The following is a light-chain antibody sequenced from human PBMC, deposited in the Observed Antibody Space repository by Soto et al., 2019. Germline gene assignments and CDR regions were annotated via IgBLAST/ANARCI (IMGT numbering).Light chain of an antibody. V-gene: IGLV2-14*03. Sequence: QSALTQPASVSGSPGQSITISCTGTSSDVGGYNYVSWYQQHPGKAPKLMIYEVSNRPSGDSDRFSGSKSGNTVSLTISGLQAEDEADYYCSSHTSSSTPYVFGSGTKVTVL. J-gene: IGLJ1*01. CDR3: SSHTSSSTPYV. CDR1: SSDVGGYNY. CDR2: EVS.